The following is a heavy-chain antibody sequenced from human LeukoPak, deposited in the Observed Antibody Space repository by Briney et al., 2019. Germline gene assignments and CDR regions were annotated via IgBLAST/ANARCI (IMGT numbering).Heavy chain of an antibody. CDR2: IYYSGST. J-gene: IGHJ3*02. CDR1: GGSISSYY. CDR3: ARVEDGTVHSPPIGAFDI. D-gene: IGHD1-1*01. V-gene: IGHV4-59*01. Sequence: SETLSLTCTVSGGSISSYYWSWIRQPPGKGLEWIGYIYYSGSTNYNPSLKSRVTISVDTSKNQFSLKLSSVTAADTAVYYCARVEDGTVHSPPIGAFDIWGQGTMVTVSS.